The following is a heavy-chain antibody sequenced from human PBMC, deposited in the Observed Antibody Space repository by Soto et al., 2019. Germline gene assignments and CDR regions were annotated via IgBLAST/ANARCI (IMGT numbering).Heavy chain of an antibody. CDR2: ISSSSAYI. Sequence: GGSLRLSCAASGLTINIYSMNWVRQAPGKGLEWVSSISSSSAYIYYSDSVKGRFTISRDNAKRSLYLEMNSLRAEDTAVYYCANYPLVAADYYGTDVWGQGTTVTVSS. D-gene: IGHD3-10*01. V-gene: IGHV3-21*04. CDR3: ANYPLVAADYYGTDV. J-gene: IGHJ6*02. CDR1: GLTINIYS.